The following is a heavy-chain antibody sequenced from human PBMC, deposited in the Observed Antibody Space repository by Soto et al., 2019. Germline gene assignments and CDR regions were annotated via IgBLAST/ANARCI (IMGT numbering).Heavy chain of an antibody. D-gene: IGHD3-10*01. Sequence: QIQLVQSGAEVKKPGASVKVSCKASGYTFTNYGISWVRQAPGQGLEWMGWISPHNGNTNYAQKVQGRVTMTTDTSTSTVYMELRSLRSDDMALYYCARDVTMFRGLTYYYYAMDVWGQGTTVTVSS. V-gene: IGHV1-18*03. CDR3: ARDVTMFRGLTYYYYAMDV. CDR1: GYTFTNYG. J-gene: IGHJ6*02. CDR2: ISPHNGNT.